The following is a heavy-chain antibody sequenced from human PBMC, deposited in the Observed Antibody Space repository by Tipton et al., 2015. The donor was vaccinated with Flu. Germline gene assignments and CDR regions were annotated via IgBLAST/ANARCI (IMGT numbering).Heavy chain of an antibody. D-gene: IGHD6-13*01. CDR1: GYTFTSYY. Sequence: QLVQSGAEVKKPGASVKVSCKASGYTFTSYYMHWVRQAPGQGLEWMGIINPSGGSTSYAQKFQGRVTMTRVTSTSTVYMELSSLRSEDTAVYYCAGIAAAGGWFDPWGQGTLVTVSS. J-gene: IGHJ5*02. CDR2: INPSGGST. CDR3: AGIAAAGGWFDP. V-gene: IGHV1-46*01.